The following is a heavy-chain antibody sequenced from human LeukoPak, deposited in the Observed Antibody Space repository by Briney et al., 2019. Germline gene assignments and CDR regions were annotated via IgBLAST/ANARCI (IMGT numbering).Heavy chain of an antibody. D-gene: IGHD3-3*01. CDR2: ISSSGSTI. CDR3: AREPLYDFSPMDV. CDR1: GFTFSSYE. V-gene: IGHV3-48*03. Sequence: PGGSLRLSCAASGFTFSSYEMNWVRQAPGKGLEWVSYISSSGSTIYYADSVKGRFTISRDNAKNSLYLQMNSLRAEDTAVYYCAREPLYDFSPMDVWGQGTTVTVSS. J-gene: IGHJ6*02.